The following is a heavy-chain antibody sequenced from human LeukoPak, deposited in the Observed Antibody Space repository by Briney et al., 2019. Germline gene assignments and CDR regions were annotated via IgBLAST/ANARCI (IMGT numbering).Heavy chain of an antibody. V-gene: IGHV3-7*01. CDR2: IKQDGSEK. Sequence: PGGSLRLSCAASGFTFSNYWMSWVRQAPGKGLEWVANIKQDGSEKNYVDSVKGRFTISRDNAQNSLYLHMNSLRVEDTAVYFCARTKAFDIWGQGTVVTVSP. CDR3: ARTKAFDI. CDR1: GFTFSNYW. J-gene: IGHJ3*02.